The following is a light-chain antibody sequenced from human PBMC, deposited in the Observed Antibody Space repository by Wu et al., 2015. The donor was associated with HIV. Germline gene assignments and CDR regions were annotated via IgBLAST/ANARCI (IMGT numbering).Light chain of an antibody. V-gene: IGKV1-5*03. CDR2: KAS. Sequence: DIQMTQSPSTLSASVGDRVTITCRASQSISSWLAWYQQKPGKAPKLLIYKASSLESGVPSRFSGSGSGTEFTLTISSLQPDDFATYYCQQYNSYLYSFGQGTKVEDQT. CDR1: QSISSW. J-gene: IGKJ2*03. CDR3: QQYNSYLYS.